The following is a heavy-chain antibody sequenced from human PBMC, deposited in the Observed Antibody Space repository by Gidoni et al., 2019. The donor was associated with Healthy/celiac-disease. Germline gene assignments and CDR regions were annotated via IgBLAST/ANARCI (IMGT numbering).Heavy chain of an antibody. Sequence: QVQLVESGGGVVQPGRSLRLSCSASGFTFSGYAMHWVRQAPGKGLEWVAVISYDGSNKYYADSVKGRFTISTDNSKNTLYLQMNSLRAEDTAVYYCARDLDTAMALDYWGQGTLVTVSS. D-gene: IGHD5-18*01. CDR1: GFTFSGYA. CDR3: ARDLDTAMALDY. V-gene: IGHV3-30*04. CDR2: ISYDGSNK. J-gene: IGHJ4*02.